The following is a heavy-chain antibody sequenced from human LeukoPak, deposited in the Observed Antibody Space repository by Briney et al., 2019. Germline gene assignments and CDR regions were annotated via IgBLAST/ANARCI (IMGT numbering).Heavy chain of an antibody. CDR1: GFTFSSYS. Sequence: GGSLGLSCAASGFTFSSYSMNWVRQAPGKGLEWVSSITRSSDYIYYADSAKGRFTISRDNARNSLYLQMNSLRAEDTAVYYCARGVGVTPANAACYFDYWGQGTLVTVSS. CDR3: ARGVGVTPANAACYFDY. D-gene: IGHD4-23*01. V-gene: IGHV3-21*01. J-gene: IGHJ4*02. CDR2: ITRSSDYI.